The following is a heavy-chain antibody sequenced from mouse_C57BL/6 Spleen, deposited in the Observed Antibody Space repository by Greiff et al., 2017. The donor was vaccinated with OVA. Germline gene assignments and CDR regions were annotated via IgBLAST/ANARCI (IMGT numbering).Heavy chain of an antibody. CDR2: INPNNGGT. V-gene: IGHV1-26*01. Sequence: EVQLQQSGPELVKPGASVKISCKASGYTFTDYYMNWVKQSHGKSLEWIGDINPNNGGTSYNQKFKGKATLTVDKSSSTAYMELRSRTSEDSAVNYCARFAGTYYFDDWGQGTTLTVSS. J-gene: IGHJ2*01. CDR3: ARFAGTYYFDD. D-gene: IGHD4-1*01. CDR1: GYTFTDYY.